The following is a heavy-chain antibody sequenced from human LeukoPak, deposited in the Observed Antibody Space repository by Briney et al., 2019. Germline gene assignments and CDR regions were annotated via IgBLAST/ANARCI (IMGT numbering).Heavy chain of an antibody. CDR1: GWSFNDYY. D-gene: IGHD2-2*01. CDR2: INARGDT. V-gene: IGHV4-34*01. CDR3: ARGQVPAARGYNWFDP. J-gene: IGHJ5*02. Sequence: SETLSPTCAVYGWSFNDYYWNWIRQPPGKGLEWVGEINARGDTNFNPSLKSRVTISVDTSKSQFSLTLTSMIAADTAVYYCARGQVPAARGYNWFDPWGQGTLVTVSS.